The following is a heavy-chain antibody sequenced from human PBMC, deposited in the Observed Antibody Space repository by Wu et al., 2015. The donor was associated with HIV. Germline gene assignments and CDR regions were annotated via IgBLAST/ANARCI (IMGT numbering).Heavy chain of an antibody. CDR1: GGTFSNYA. Sequence: QVQLVQSGAEVKKPGSSVKVSCKASGGTFSNYAISWVRQVPGQGLEWMGWINPSNGDTRYAQQFQGRVTMTRDTSNTTTYMELSGLTSDDTAIYYCTKYVGYCYFDLWGRGTLVAVSS. CDR3: TKYVGYCYFDL. D-gene: IGHD3-16*01. V-gene: IGHV1-2*02. CDR2: INPSNGDT. J-gene: IGHJ2*01.